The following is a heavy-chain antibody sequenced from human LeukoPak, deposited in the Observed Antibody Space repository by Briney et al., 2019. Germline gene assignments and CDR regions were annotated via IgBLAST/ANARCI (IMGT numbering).Heavy chain of an antibody. CDR3: ARGEEKATITALDS. CDR2: ISSSSYYI. CDR1: GFTFSNYD. D-gene: IGHD5-24*01. V-gene: IGHV3-21*01. J-gene: IGHJ4*02. Sequence: RPGGSLRLSCAASGFTFSNYDMHWVRQAPGKGLEWVSAISSSSYYIYYADSIKGRFTISRDNAENSLYLQMNSLRAVDTAVYFCARGEEKATITALDSWGQGTLVTVSS.